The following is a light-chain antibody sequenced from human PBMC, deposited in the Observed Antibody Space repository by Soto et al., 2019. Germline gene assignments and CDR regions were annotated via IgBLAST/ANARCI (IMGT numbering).Light chain of an antibody. CDR1: QSVSSSY. CDR3: QQYGSSYT. V-gene: IGKV3-20*01. CDR2: GAS. J-gene: IGKJ2*01. Sequence: ELVLTQSPGTLSLSPGERATLSCRASQSVSSSYLAWYQQKPGQAPRLLIYGASSRATGIPDRFSGSGSGTDFTLTISRLEPEDFAVYYCQQYGSSYTFGRGTKLEIK.